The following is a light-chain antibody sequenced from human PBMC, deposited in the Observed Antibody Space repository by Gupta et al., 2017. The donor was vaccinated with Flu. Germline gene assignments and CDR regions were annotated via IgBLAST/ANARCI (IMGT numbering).Light chain of an antibody. V-gene: IGKV3-20*01. CDR2: GAS. CDR1: QSVGSNY. J-gene: IGKJ4*01. CDR3: HHYGSSPVT. Sequence: EMVLTQSPGTLSLSPGDRATLTCRASQSVGSNYLAWYQQKPGQAPRLLIYGASSRATGIQDRFSGSRSGTDFTLTISRLEPEDSAVYYCHHYGSSPVTFGGGTKVEIK.